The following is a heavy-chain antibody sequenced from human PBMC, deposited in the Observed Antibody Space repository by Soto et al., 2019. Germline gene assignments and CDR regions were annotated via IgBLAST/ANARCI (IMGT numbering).Heavy chain of an antibody. CDR2: IDWDDDK. D-gene: IGHD6-19*01. V-gene: IGHV2-70*11. Sequence: SGPTLVNPTQTLTLTCTFSGFSLSTSGMCVSWIRQPPGKALEWLARIDWDDDKYYSTSLKTRLTISKDTSKNQVVLTMTNMDPVDTATYYCARIDYSSGWYDDAFDIWGQGTMVTVSS. J-gene: IGHJ3*02. CDR3: ARIDYSSGWYDDAFDI. CDR1: GFSLSTSGMC.